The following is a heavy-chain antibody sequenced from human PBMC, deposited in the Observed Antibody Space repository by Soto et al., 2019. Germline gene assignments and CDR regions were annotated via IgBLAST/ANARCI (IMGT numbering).Heavy chain of an antibody. CDR2: FYYSERT. CDR1: GGSISSGPYS. Sequence: PSETLSLTCTVSGGSISSGPYSWGWIRQPPGEGLEWIGTFYYSERTHYNPSLESRVTISVDTSKNQFSLKVSSVTVADTAVYYCARDLWGYCGTDCYPLDVWGQGTTVTVSS. J-gene: IGHJ6*02. CDR3: ARDLWGYCGTDCYPLDV. V-gene: IGHV4-39*02. D-gene: IGHD2-21*02.